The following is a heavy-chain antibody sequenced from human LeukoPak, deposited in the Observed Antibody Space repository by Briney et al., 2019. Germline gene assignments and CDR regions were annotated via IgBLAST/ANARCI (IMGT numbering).Heavy chain of an antibody. D-gene: IGHD1-26*01. J-gene: IGHJ6*03. Sequence: RGALRLSCAASGFTFSTYAMSWVRQAAGKGLEWVSLISGSGGGTYYADSVKGRFTISRDNSKNTLYLQLNSLRVEDTAVYYCAKNRGAGSHYYYHMNVWGKGTTVTVSS. CDR3: AKNRGAGSHYYYHMNV. V-gene: IGHV3-23*01. CDR2: ISGSGGGT. CDR1: GFTFSTYA.